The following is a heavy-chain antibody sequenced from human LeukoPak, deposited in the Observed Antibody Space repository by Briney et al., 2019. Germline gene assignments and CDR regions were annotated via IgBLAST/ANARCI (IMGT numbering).Heavy chain of an antibody. CDR3: ARGSPTHYYDSSGYNDY. CDR1: GFTVSSYY. D-gene: IGHD3-22*01. Sequence: GGSLRLSCAASGFTVSSYYMSWVRQAPGKGLEWVSVIYSGGSTYYADSVKGRFTTSRDNSKNMLYLQMNSLRAEDTAVYYCARGSPTHYYDSSGYNDYWGQGTLVTVSS. CDR2: IYSGGST. V-gene: IGHV3-53*01. J-gene: IGHJ4*02.